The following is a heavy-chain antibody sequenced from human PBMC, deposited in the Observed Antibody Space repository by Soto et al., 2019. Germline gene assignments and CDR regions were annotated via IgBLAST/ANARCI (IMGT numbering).Heavy chain of an antibody. CDR2: MSGYNGKK. CDR1: GYMFNSYG. D-gene: IGHD6-19*01. J-gene: IGHJ4*02. CDR3: ARDETYTAGWYFEH. Sequence: QVQLVQSGAEVKKRGASVKVSCKASGYMFNSYGMSWLRQAPGQGLGWIGWMSGYNGKKDLAQKFQGRATMTPEASTSTVYMELTSLRFDDTALYYCARDETYTAGWYFEHWGQGTLVTVPS. V-gene: IGHV1-18*01.